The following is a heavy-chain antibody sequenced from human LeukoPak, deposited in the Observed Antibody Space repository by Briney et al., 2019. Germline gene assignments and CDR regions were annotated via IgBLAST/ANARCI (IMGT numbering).Heavy chain of an antibody. CDR1: GFTFSSYG. CDR3: AKDWEVFDY. Sequence: GRSLRLSCAASGFTFSSYGMHWVRQAPGKGLEWMAVISYDGSNKYYADSVEGRFTVSRDDSKNTLYLQMNSLRAEDTAVYYCAKDWEVFDYWGQGTLVTVSS. J-gene: IGHJ4*02. D-gene: IGHD1-26*01. V-gene: IGHV3-30*18. CDR2: ISYDGSNK.